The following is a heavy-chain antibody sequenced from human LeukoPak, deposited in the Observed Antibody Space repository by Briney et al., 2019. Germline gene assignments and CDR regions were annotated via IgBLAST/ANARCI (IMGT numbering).Heavy chain of an antibody. Sequence: PSETLSLTCAVYGGSFSGYYWSWIRQPPGKGLEWIGEINHSGSTNYNPSLKSRVTISVDTSKSQFSLKLSSVTAADTAVYYCARRKLAYYDILTGRPPYYFDYWGQGTLVTVSS. CDR1: GGSFSGYY. V-gene: IGHV4-34*01. J-gene: IGHJ4*02. D-gene: IGHD3-9*01. CDR2: INHSGST. CDR3: ARRKLAYYDILTGRPPYYFDY.